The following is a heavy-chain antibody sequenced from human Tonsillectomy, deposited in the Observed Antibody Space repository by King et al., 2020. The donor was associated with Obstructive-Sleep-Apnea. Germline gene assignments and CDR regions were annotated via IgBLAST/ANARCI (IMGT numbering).Heavy chain of an antibody. CDR2: ISWNSGSI. V-gene: IGHV3-9*01. CDR1: GFTFDDYA. J-gene: IGHJ4*02. D-gene: IGHD6-13*01. CDR3: ARGGYSSSWY. Sequence: QLVQSGGGLVQPGTSLRLSCAASGFTFDDYAMHWVRQAPGKGLEWVSCISWNSGSIAYADSVKGRFTIARDNAKNSLHLQMNSLRAEDTALYYCARGGYSSSWYWAQGTLVTVSS.